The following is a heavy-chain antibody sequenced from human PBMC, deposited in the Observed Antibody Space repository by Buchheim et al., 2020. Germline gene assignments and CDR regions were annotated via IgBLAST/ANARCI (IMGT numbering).Heavy chain of an antibody. J-gene: IGHJ3*02. Sequence: QVQLQQWGAGLLKPSETLSLTCAVYGGSFSGYYWSWIRQPPGKGLEWIGEINHSGSTNYNPSLKSRVTISVDTSKNQFSLKLSSVTAADTAVYYCARQSRDERDLEWLPSAFDIWGQGT. CDR1: GGSFSGYY. CDR2: INHSGST. D-gene: IGHD3-3*01. CDR3: ARQSRDERDLEWLPSAFDI. V-gene: IGHV4-34*01.